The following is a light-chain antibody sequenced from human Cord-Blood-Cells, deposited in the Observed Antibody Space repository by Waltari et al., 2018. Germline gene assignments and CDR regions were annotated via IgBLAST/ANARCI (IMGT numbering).Light chain of an antibody. CDR1: QSLLHSDGKTY. CDR3: MQGINLPHT. J-gene: IGKJ2*01. Sequence: DIVMTQTPLSLSVSPGEPASISCKSSQSLLHSDGKTYLSWYLQKTGQSPQLLIYEVSSRVSGVPDRFSGSGSGTDFTLKISRVQAEDVGVYYCMQGINLPHTFGQGTKLEIK. CDR2: EVS. V-gene: IGKV2-29*02.